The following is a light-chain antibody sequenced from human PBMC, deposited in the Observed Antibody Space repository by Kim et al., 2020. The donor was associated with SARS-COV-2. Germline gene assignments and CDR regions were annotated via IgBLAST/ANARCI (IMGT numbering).Light chain of an antibody. V-gene: IGKV1-27*01. Sequence: ASVGDRVTIPCRASQDMSNDLAWVQLKPGKAPKLLIYAASALQPGVPSRFSGSGSGTDFTLTVTSLQPEDVATYYCQKCDSAPWTFGQGTKVDIK. CDR1: QDMSND. J-gene: IGKJ1*01. CDR2: AAS. CDR3: QKCDSAPWT.